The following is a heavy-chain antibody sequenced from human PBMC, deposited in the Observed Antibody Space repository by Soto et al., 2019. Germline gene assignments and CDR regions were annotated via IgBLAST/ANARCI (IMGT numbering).Heavy chain of an antibody. J-gene: IGHJ5*02. D-gene: IGHD6-19*01. Sequence: QVQLVESGGGVVQPGRSLRLSCAASGFTFSSYGMHWVRQAPGKGLEWVADISYDGSNKYYADSVKGRFTISRDNSKNTLYLQMNSLRAEDTAVYYCAKDGPTRAVAVTSWFDPWGQGTLVTVSS. CDR3: AKDGPTRAVAVTSWFDP. V-gene: IGHV3-30*18. CDR2: ISYDGSNK. CDR1: GFTFSSYG.